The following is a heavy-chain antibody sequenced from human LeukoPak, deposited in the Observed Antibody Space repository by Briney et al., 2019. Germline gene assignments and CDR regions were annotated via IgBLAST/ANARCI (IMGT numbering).Heavy chain of an antibody. V-gene: IGHV3-21*04. CDR2: ISSSSSYI. D-gene: IGHD3-16*01. CDR3: ARDRPYDYVWARNPKAGEFDY. J-gene: IGHJ4*02. CDR1: GFTFSSYT. Sequence: PGGSLRLSCAASGFTFSSYTMTWVRQAPGKGLEWVSSISSSSSYIYYADSVKGRFTISRHNAKNSLYLQMNSLRVEDTAVYYCARDRPYDYVWARNPKAGEFDYWGQGTLVTVSS.